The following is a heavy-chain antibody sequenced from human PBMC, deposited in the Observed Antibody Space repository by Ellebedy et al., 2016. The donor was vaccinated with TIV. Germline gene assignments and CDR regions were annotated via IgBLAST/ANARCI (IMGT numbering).Heavy chain of an antibody. CDR2: ISYDGSHK. D-gene: IGHD4-23*01. CDR1: GFTFSSYA. V-gene: IGHV3-30-3*01. CDR3: AKDLSGGNSPGDWFDP. J-gene: IGHJ5*02. Sequence: GGSLRLXXAASGFTFSSYAMHWVRQAPGKGLEWVAVISYDGSHKYYADSVKGRFTISRDNSKNTLYLQMNSLRAEDTAVYYCAKDLSGGNSPGDWFDPWGQGTPVIVSS.